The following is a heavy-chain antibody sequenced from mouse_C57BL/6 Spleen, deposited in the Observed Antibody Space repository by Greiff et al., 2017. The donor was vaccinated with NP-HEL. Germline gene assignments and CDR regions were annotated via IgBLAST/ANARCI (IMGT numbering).Heavy chain of an antibody. CDR3: ARDTEGYFDC. V-gene: IGHV1-15*01. D-gene: IGHD5-1-1*01. CDR1: GYTFTDYE. CDR2: IDPETGGT. Sequence: QVQLQQSGAELVRPGASVTLSCKASGYTFTDYEMHWVKQTPVHGLEWIGAIDPETGGTAYNQKFKGKAILTADKSSSTAYMQLRSLTSEDSAVYYCARDTEGYFDCWGQVTTLTVSS. J-gene: IGHJ2*01.